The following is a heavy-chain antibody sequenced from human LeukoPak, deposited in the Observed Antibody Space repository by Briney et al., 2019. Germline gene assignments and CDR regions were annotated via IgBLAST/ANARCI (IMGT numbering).Heavy chain of an antibody. CDR1: RFTFSTYS. CDR3: AREKIHFDSSGDYFDYYFYMDV. J-gene: IGHJ6*03. D-gene: IGHD3-22*01. CDR2: ISTSSSYI. Sequence: GGSLRLSCAASRFTFSTYSMNWVRQAPGKGLEWVSFISTSSSYIYYADSVKGRFTISRDNARNSVYLQMNSLRAEDTAVYYCAREKIHFDSSGDYFDYYFYMDVWGKGTTVTISS. V-gene: IGHV3-21*01.